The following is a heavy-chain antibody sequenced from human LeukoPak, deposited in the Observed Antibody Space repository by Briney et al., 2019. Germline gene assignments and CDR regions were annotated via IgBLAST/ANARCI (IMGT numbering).Heavy chain of an antibody. D-gene: IGHD3-10*01. CDR3: ARSDSGSYYSPPYYYYGMDV. Sequence: PSETLSLTCTVSGGSISSYYWSWIRQPPGKGLEWIGYIYYSGSTNYNPSLKSRVTISVDTSKNQFSLKLSSVTAAVTAVYYCARSDSGSYYSPPYYYYGMDVWGKGTTVTVSS. CDR2: IYYSGST. CDR1: GGSISSYY. V-gene: IGHV4-59*01. J-gene: IGHJ6*04.